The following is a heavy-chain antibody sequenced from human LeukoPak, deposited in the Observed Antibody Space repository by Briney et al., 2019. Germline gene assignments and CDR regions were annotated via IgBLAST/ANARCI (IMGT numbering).Heavy chain of an antibody. D-gene: IGHD3-9*01. J-gene: IGHJ4*02. CDR1: GFTFSSYS. Sequence: PGGSLRLSCAASGFTFSSYSMNWVRQAPGKGLEWVSSISSSSSYIYYADSVKGRFTISRDNAKNSLYLQMNSLRAEDTAVCYCARSTGDYDILTGFYYFDYWGQGTLVTVSS. CDR3: ARSTGDYDILTGFYYFDY. V-gene: IGHV3-21*01. CDR2: ISSSSSYI.